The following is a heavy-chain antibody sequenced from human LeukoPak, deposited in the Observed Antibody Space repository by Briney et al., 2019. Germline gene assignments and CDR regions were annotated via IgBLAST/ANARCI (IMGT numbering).Heavy chain of an antibody. D-gene: IGHD4-11*01. CDR2: INAANGNT. CDR3: ARSRALDYRWPEFDF. V-gene: IGHV1-3*03. J-gene: IGHJ4*02. Sequence: VASVKVSCKASGYTFTTYAMHWVRQAPGQRLEWMGWINAANGNTKYSQEFQGRVSITRDTSANTAYMELSSLRSEDMAVYFCARSRALDYRWPEFDFWGQGTLVTVSS. CDR1: GYTFTTYA.